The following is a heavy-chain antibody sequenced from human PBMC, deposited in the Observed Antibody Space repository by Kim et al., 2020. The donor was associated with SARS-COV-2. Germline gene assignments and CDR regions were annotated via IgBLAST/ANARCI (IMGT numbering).Heavy chain of an antibody. V-gene: IGHV4-31*03. CDR3: ARDNGPSESRMDYYFDY. CDR1: GGSISSGGYY. CDR2: IYYSGST. J-gene: IGHJ4*02. D-gene: IGHD2-8*01. Sequence: SETLSLTCTVSGGSISSGGYYWSWIRQHPGKGLEWIGYIYYSGSTYYNPSLKSRVTISVDTSKNQFSLKLSSVTAADTAVYYCARDNGPSESRMDYYFDYWGQGTLVTVSS.